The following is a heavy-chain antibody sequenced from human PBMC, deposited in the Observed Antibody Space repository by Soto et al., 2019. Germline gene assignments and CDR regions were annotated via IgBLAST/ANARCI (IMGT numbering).Heavy chain of an antibody. V-gene: IGHV4-4*02. Sequence: QVQLQESGPGLVTPSGTLSVTCAVSSGSISSSYWWSWVRQPPGERLEWIGEIHHSGDTNYNPSLESRVTISVDKSKNQFSLRLSSVTVADTAVYYCARIDYGSGSDYNFDYWGQGTLVTVSS. CDR3: ARIDYGSGSDYNFDY. CDR2: IHHSGDT. D-gene: IGHD3-10*01. J-gene: IGHJ4*02. CDR1: SGSISSSYW.